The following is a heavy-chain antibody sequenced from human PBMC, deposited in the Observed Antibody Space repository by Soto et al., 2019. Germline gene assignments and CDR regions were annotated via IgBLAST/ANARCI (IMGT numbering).Heavy chain of an antibody. J-gene: IGHJ6*02. CDR2: ISYDGSNK. CDR1: GFTFSSYA. D-gene: IGHD5-18*01. CDR3: ARDGEYSYGYSYYYGMDV. Sequence: GGSLRLSCAASGFTFSSYAMHWVRQAPGKGLEWVAVISYDGSNKYYADSVKGRFTISRDNSKNTLYLQMNSLRAEDTAVYYCARDGEYSYGYSYYYGMDVWGQGTTVTVSS. V-gene: IGHV3-30-3*01.